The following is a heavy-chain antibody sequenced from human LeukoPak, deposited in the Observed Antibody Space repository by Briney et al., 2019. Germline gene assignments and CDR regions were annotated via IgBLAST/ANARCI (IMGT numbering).Heavy chain of an antibody. J-gene: IGHJ3*02. CDR1: GFTFSSYS. D-gene: IGHD4-11*01. CDR2: ISSSSSTI. V-gene: IGHV3-48*04. Sequence: GGSLRLSCAASGFTFSSYSMNWVRQAPGKGLEWVSYISSSSSTIYYADSVKGRFTISRDNAKNSLYLQMNSLRAEDTAVYYCAREGAYRAFDIWGQGTRVTVSS. CDR3: AREGAYRAFDI.